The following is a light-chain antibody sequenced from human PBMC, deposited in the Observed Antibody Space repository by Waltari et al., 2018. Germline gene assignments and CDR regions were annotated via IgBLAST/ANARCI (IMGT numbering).Light chain of an antibody. CDR1: QSVGSSS. CDR2: RAS. J-gene: IGKJ1*01. Sequence: EIVLTQSPGTASLSPGDRVTLSCMASQSVGSSSLAWYQQKPGQAPRLVIYRASRRATGIPDRFSGSGSGTDFSLTISRMEPEDFAVYYCQQHGTLPATFGQGTKVEIK. V-gene: IGKV3-20*01. CDR3: QQHGTLPAT.